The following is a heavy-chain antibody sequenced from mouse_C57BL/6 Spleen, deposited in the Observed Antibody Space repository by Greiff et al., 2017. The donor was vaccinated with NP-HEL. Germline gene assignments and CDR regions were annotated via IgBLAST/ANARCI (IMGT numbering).Heavy chain of an antibody. J-gene: IGHJ3*01. D-gene: IGHD1-1*01. Sequence: EVQLQQSGPELVKPGASVKIPCKASGYTFTDYNMDWVKQSHGKSLEWIGDINPNNGGTIYNQKFKGKATLTVDKSSSTAYMELRSLTSEDTAVYYCARPVYYYGSSYVGFAYWGQGTLVTVSA. CDR1: GYTFTDYN. CDR3: ARPVYYYGSSYVGFAY. V-gene: IGHV1-18*01. CDR2: INPNNGGT.